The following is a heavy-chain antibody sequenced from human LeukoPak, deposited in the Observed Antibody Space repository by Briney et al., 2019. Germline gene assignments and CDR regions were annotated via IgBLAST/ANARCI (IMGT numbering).Heavy chain of an antibody. Sequence: QSGGSLRLSXAASGFTFSTYAMNWACQAPGKGLEWVSVISGSGGSTYYADSVKGRFTISRDNSKNTLYLQMNSLRAEDTAVYYCAKDSCSSTSCYWDYWGQGTLVTVSS. CDR1: GFTFSTYA. CDR2: ISGSGGST. D-gene: IGHD2-2*01. J-gene: IGHJ4*02. V-gene: IGHV3-23*01. CDR3: AKDSCSSTSCYWDY.